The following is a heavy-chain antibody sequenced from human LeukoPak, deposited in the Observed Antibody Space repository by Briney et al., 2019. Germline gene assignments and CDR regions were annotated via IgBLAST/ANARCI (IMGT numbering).Heavy chain of an antibody. V-gene: IGHV4-31*03. CDR2: IYYSGST. Sequence: SETLSLTCTVSGGSISSGGYYWSWIRQHPGKGLEWIGYIYYSGSTYYNPSLKSRVIISVDTSKNQFSLKLSSVTAADTAVYCCARDKRNWNNWFDPWGQGTLVTVSS. D-gene: IGHD1-1*01. J-gene: IGHJ5*02. CDR1: GGSISSGGYY. CDR3: ARDKRNWNNWFDP.